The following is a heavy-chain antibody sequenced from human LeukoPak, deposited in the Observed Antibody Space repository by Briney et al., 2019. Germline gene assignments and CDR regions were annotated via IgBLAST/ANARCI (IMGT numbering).Heavy chain of an antibody. CDR3: ARHMLGAYNWFDP. D-gene: IGHD3-10*02. CDR1: GGSFSGYY. CDR2: IYHSGST. V-gene: IGHV4-34*01. Sequence: SETLSLTCAVYGGSFSGYYWSWIRQPPGKGLEWIGSIYHSGSTYYNPSLKSRVTISVDTSKNQFSLKVSSVTAADTAVYYCARHMLGAYNWFDPWGQGTLVTVSS. J-gene: IGHJ5*02.